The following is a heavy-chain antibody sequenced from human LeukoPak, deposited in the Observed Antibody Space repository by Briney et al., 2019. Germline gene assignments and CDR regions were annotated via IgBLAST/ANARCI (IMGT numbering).Heavy chain of an antibody. D-gene: IGHD1-26*01. V-gene: IGHV3-30*02. CDR1: GFTFSSYV. J-gene: IGHJ3*02. Sequence: PGGSLRLSCAASGFTFSSYVMHLVRPAPGKGLEGVAFIRYDGSNKYYADSVKGRFTISRDNSKNTLYLQMNSLRAEDTAVYYCAKDRYSGSYYVAFDIWGQGTMVTVSS. CDR2: IRYDGSNK. CDR3: AKDRYSGSYYVAFDI.